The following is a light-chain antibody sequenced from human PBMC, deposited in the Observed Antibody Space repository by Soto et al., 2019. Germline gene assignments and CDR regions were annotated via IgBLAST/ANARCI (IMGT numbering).Light chain of an antibody. CDR1: QSISSY. J-gene: IGKJ2*01. CDR3: QKSYSTPYT. CDR2: AAS. V-gene: IGKV1-39*01. Sequence: DIQMTQSPSSLSASVGDRVTITCRASQSISSYLSWYQQRPGRAPKLLIYAASSLQGGVPSRFSGSGSGTDFTLTITSLQTEDVATYYCQKSYSTPYTFGQGTKLEIK.